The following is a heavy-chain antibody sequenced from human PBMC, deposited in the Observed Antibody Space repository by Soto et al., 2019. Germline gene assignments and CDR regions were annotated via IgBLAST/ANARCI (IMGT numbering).Heavy chain of an antibody. V-gene: IGHV1-3*01. J-gene: IGHJ4*02. Sequence: QVQLVQSGAEVKKPGASVKVSCKASEYTFTSYTIHWVRQAPGQRLEWLGGTKAGNGNTKFSQKFQGRVTITRDTSANTANMELSSLRSEDTAVYYCAREASLNWGTYRLYYLDSWGQGTLVTVSS. CDR1: EYTFTSYT. CDR2: TKAGNGNT. CDR3: AREASLNWGTYRLYYLDS. D-gene: IGHD3-16*02.